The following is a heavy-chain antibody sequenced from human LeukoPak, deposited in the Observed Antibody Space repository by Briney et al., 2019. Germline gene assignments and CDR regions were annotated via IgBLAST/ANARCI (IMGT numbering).Heavy chain of an antibody. V-gene: IGHV3-23*01. CDR1: GFTFSSYG. CDR3: AKIGWDDAFDI. CDR2: ISGSGGST. J-gene: IGHJ3*02. D-gene: IGHD1-26*01. Sequence: GGSLRLSCATSGFTFSSYGMTWVRQAPGKGLEWVSVISGSGGSTYYADSVKGRFTISRDNSKNTLYLQMNSLRAEDTAVYYCAKIGWDDAFDIWGQGTMVTVSS.